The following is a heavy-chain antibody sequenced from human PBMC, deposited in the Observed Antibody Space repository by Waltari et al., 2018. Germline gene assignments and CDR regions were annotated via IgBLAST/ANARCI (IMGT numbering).Heavy chain of an antibody. CDR1: GFTFDDYT. J-gene: IGHJ6*02. CDR2: ISWDGGST. D-gene: IGHD3-16*01. CDR3: AKEGERIYYYGMDV. V-gene: IGHV3-43*01. Sequence: EVQLVESGGVVVQPGGSLRLSCAASGFTFDDYTMHWVRQAPGKGLEWVSRISWDGGSTYYADSVKGRFTISRDNSKNSLYLQMNSLRTEDTALYYCAKEGERIYYYGMDVWGQGTTVTVSS.